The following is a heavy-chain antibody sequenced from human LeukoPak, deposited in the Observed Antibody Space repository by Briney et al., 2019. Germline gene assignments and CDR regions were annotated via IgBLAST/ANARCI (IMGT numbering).Heavy chain of an antibody. V-gene: IGHV4-59*08. CDR1: GGSISSYY. CDR2: IYYSGST. CDR3: ARTQSGRYFDWLFYFDC. J-gene: IGHJ4*02. D-gene: IGHD3-9*01. Sequence: SETLSLTCTVSGGSISSYYWSWIRQPPGKGLEWIGYIYYSGSTNYNPSLKSRVTISVDTSKNQFSLKLSSVTAADTAVYYCARTQSGRYFDWLFYFDCWGQGTLVTVSS.